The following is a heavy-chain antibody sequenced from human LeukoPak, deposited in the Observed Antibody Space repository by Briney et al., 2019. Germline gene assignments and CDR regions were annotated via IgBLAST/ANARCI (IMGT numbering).Heavy chain of an antibody. CDR3: ARVGGAVAGGGDY. CDR2: ISAYNGNT. J-gene: IGHJ4*02. Sequence: ASVKVSCKASGYTFTNYGSSWVRQAPGQELEWMGWISAYNGNTNYAQKLQGRVTMTTDTSTSTADMELRSLRSDDTAVYYCARVGGAVAGGGDYWGQGTLVTVSS. CDR1: GYTFTNYG. V-gene: IGHV1-18*01. D-gene: IGHD6-19*01.